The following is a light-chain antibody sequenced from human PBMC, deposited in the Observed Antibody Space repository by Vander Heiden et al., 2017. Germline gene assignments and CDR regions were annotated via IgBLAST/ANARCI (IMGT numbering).Light chain of an antibody. J-gene: IGLJ2*01. CDR1: SSNVGIFNL. CDR2: EVS. CDR3: CSYAGSNTLL. V-gene: IGLV2-23*02. Sequence: QSAPTQPASVSGSPGQSITIPCTGPSSNVGIFNLVSWYQQHPGKAPKLMISEVSKRPSGVSNRFSGSKSGTTASLTISGLQAEDEADYYCCSYAGSNTLLFGGGTKLTVL.